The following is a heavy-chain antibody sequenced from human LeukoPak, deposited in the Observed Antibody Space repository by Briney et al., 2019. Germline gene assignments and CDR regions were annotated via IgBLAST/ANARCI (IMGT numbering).Heavy chain of an antibody. CDR2: MSYDGNSI. CDR1: GFTFLDFA. V-gene: IGHV3-30-3*01. D-gene: IGHD6-13*01. Sequence: QSGGSLRLSCVTSGFTFLDFAVHWVRQAPGKGLEWVAVMSYDGNSIHYADSVKGRFILSRDSSKNTLYLQMNSLRPEDTAVYYCTREWGAAADYWGQGTLVTVSS. J-gene: IGHJ4*02. CDR3: TREWGAAADY.